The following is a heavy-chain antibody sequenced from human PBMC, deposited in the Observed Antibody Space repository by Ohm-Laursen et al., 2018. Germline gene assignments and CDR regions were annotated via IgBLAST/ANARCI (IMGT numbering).Heavy chain of an antibody. D-gene: IGHD2-21*02. CDR1: GGSISSYY. CDR2: IYYSGST. CDR3: ARDRPTAITGFDY. Sequence: SETLSLTCTVSGGSISSYYWSWIRQPPGKGLEWIGYIYYSGSTNYNPSLKSRVTISVDTSKNHFSLKLTSVTAADTAVYYCARDRPTAITGFDYWGQGTLVTVSS. J-gene: IGHJ4*02. V-gene: IGHV4-59*01.